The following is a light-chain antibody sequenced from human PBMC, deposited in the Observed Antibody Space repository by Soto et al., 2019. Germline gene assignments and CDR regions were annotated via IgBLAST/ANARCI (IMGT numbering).Light chain of an antibody. CDR3: QQRTNWPPSIT. CDR1: QSVGSY. Sequence: EILLTQSPATLSLFAGDTATLXXRASQSVGSYLAWYQQRPGQAPRLLXXDASTRATGVPARFSGSGSGTDFTLTISSLEPEDFAVYYCQQRTNWPPSITFGQGTRLEIK. J-gene: IGKJ5*01. CDR2: DAS. V-gene: IGKV3-11*01.